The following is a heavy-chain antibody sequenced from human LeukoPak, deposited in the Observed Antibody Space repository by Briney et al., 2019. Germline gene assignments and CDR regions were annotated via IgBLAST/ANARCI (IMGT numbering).Heavy chain of an antibody. CDR2: ISYDGSNK. Sequence: GRSLRLSCAASGFTYISYGMNWVRQAPGKGLEWVAVISYDGSNKYYADSVKGRFTISRDNSKNTLYLEMNSLRAKDTAVYYCTKERWLRFFGYWVQGTGVTVFS. V-gene: IGHV3-30*18. D-gene: IGHD5-24*01. CDR1: GFTYISYG. J-gene: IGHJ4*02. CDR3: TKERWLRFFGY.